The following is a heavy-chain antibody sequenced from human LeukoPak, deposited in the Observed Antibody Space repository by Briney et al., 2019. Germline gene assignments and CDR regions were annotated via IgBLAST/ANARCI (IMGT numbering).Heavy chain of an antibody. J-gene: IGHJ4*02. Sequence: ASVKVSCKASGYTFTSYDINWVRQATGQGLEWMGWMNPNSGKTGYAQKFQGRVTMTRDTSISTAYMELSRLRSDDTAVYYCARVNYYGSGSYPRWGQGTLVTVSS. V-gene: IGHV1-8*01. D-gene: IGHD3-10*01. CDR1: GYTFTSYD. CDR2: MNPNSGKT. CDR3: ARVNYYGSGSYPR.